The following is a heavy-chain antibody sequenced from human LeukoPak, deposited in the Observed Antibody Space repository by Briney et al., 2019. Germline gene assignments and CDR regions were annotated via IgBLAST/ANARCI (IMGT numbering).Heavy chain of an antibody. D-gene: IGHD3-16*01. CDR1: GFTFSNYG. V-gene: IGHV3-23*01. CDR2: ITNSGENT. Sequence: GGSLRLSCGVSGFTFSNYGMLWVRQAPGKGLEWVSGITNSGENTYYADSVKGRFTISRDNSKNTLFLEMNSLRVEDTAVYYCAKGRGFRVWDPWDNWGQGTLITASS. J-gene: IGHJ4*02. CDR3: AKGRGFRVWDPWDN.